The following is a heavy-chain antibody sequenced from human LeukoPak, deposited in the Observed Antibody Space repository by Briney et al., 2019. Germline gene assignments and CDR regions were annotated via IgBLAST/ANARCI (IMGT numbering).Heavy chain of an antibody. J-gene: IGHJ4*02. CDR2: ITRSSSYI. V-gene: IGHV3-21*01. D-gene: IGHD4/OR15-4a*01. CDR3: ARQTIIYGDYSDY. Sequence: GGSLRLSCSASGFTFSTYSMNWVRQAPGKGLEWVSSITRSSSYIYYADSVKGRFTISRDNAKNSLFLQMNSLRAEDTAIYYCARQTIIYGDYSDYWGQGTLVTVSS. CDR1: GFTFSTYS.